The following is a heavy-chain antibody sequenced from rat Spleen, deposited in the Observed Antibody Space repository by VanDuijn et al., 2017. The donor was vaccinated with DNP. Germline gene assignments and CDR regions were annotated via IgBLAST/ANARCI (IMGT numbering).Heavy chain of an antibody. CDR2: INSAGSI. V-gene: IGHV3-3*01. Sequence: VQLQESGPGLVEPSQSLSLTCSVTGYSITSCCRWTWIRKFPGHKLEWMGYINSAGSIEYNPSLKSRISITRDTSKNQFFLQLNSVTTEDTATYYCARWGDYFDYWGQGVMVTVSS. CDR3: ARWGDYFDY. J-gene: IGHJ2*01. CDR1: GYSITSCCR.